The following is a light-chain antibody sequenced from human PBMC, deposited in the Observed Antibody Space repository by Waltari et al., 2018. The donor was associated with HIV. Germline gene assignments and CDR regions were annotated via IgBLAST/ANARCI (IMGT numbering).Light chain of an antibody. Sequence: SYELTQPPSVSVSPGQTASIPCSGDDLGEKFACWFQQKQGQSPVLIIYQYSKRPSGIPERFSGSNSGSTATLTVSGAQALDEADYYCQVWDGTTAVFGGGTRLAVL. CDR1: DLGEKF. J-gene: IGLJ2*01. V-gene: IGLV3-1*01. CDR3: QVWDGTTAV. CDR2: QYS.